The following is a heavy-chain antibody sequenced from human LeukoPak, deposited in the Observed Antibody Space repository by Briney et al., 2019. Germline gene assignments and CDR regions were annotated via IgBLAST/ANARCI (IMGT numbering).Heavy chain of an antibody. V-gene: IGHV4-34*01. J-gene: IGHJ5*02. Sequence: SETLSLTCAVYGGSFSGYYWSWIRQPPGKGLEWIGEINHSGSTNYNPSLKSRVTLSVDTSENQFSLKLSSVTAADTAVYYCAREEWFDPWGQGTLVTVSS. CDR1: GGSFSGYY. CDR3: AREEWFDP. CDR2: INHSGST.